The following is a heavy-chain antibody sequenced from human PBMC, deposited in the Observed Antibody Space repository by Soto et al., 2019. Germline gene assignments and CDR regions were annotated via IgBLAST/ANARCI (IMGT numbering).Heavy chain of an antibody. CDR3: GRDNWGSIDY. Sequence: QMQLQESGPGLVKPSETLSLNCVVSGGSVSSGDHAWGWIRQPPGKGLEWIGYSRSVNYNPSLRRRGTISVGTAKNQFPLKLSSGTAADTAVYYCGRDNWGSIDYWGQGTQVTVSS. CDR1: GGSVSSGDHA. CDR2: SRSV. V-gene: IGHV4-61*08. J-gene: IGHJ4*02. D-gene: IGHD7-27*01.